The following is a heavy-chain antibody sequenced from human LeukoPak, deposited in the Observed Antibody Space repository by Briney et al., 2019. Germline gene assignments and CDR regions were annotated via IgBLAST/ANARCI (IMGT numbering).Heavy chain of an antibody. CDR2: IYYSGST. D-gene: IGHD3-10*02. CDR1: GGSLSSYY. J-gene: IGHJ5*02. V-gene: IGHV4-59*08. Sequence: PSETLSLTCTVSGGSLSSYYWSWIRQPPGKGLEGIGYIYYSGSTNYNASLTSRGTISVDTSKNHFSLKLSSVPAADTAVYYCARHLANVRWGVNPRWFDPWGQGTLVTVSS. CDR3: ARHLANVRWGVNPRWFDP.